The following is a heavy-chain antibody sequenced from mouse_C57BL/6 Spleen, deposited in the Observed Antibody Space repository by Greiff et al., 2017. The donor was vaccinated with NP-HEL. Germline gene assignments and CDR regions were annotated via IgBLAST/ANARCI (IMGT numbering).Heavy chain of an antibody. V-gene: IGHV1-26*01. Sequence: EVQLQQSGPELVKPGASVKISCKASGYTFTDYYMNWVKQSHGKSLEWIGDINPNNGGTSYNQKFKGKATLTVDKSSSTAYMELRSLTSEDSAVYYCATTVVAGYYAMDYWGQGTSVTVSS. D-gene: IGHD1-1*01. CDR3: ATTVVAGYYAMDY. CDR2: INPNNGGT. J-gene: IGHJ4*01. CDR1: GYTFTDYY.